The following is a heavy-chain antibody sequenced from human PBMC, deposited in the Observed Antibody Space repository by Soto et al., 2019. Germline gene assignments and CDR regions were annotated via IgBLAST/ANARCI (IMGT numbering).Heavy chain of an antibody. J-gene: IGHJ3*02. D-gene: IGHD2-8*01. CDR1: GYTFTSYA. Sequence: ASVKVSCKASGYTFTSYAMNWVRQAPGQRLEWMGWINAGNGNTKYSQKFQGRVTITRDTSASTAYMELSSLRSEDTAVYYCARELTPDHAFDIWGQGTMVTVSS. CDR3: ARELTPDHAFDI. V-gene: IGHV1-3*01. CDR2: INAGNGNT.